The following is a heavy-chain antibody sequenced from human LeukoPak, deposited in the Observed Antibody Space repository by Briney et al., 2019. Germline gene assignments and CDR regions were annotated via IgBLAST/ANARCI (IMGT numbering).Heavy chain of an antibody. Sequence: PGGSLRLSCAASGFTFSSYAMHWVRQAPGKGLEWVAVISYDGSNKYYADSVKGRFTISRDNSKNTLYLQMNSLRAEDTAVYYCAREPLGYCSGGSCYDDAFDIWGQGTMVTVSS. CDR3: AREPLGYCSGGSCYDDAFDI. CDR1: GFTFSSYA. CDR2: ISYDGSNK. D-gene: IGHD2-15*01. V-gene: IGHV3-30*04. J-gene: IGHJ3*02.